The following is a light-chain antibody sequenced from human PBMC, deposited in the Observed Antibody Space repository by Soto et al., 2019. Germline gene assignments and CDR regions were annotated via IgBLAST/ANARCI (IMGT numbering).Light chain of an antibody. CDR2: GAS. V-gene: IGKV3-20*01. CDR3: QQYGRSPPFT. J-gene: IGKJ2*01. CDR1: QRVSSTY. Sequence: EIVLTQSPGTLSLSPGERATLSCRASQRVSSTYIAWYQQNPGQAPRRLIYGASSMATGIPDRFSGSGSGTDFTLTISRLEAEDFAVYFCQQYGRSPPFTFGQGTKVEIK.